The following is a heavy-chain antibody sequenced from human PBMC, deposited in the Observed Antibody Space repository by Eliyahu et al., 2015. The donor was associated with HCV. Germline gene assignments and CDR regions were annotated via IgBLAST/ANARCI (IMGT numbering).Heavy chain of an antibody. J-gene: IGHJ4*02. V-gene: IGHV3-33*01. Sequence: QVQLVESGGGVVQPGRSLRLXCAASGFXXXSYGXHWVRQAPGKGLEWVAVIWYDGSNKYYADSVKGRFTISRDNSKNTLYLQMNSLRAEDTAVYYCARGWEDGYFDYWGQGTLVTVSS. CDR3: ARGWEDGYFDY. D-gene: IGHD1-26*01. CDR1: GFXXXSYG. CDR2: IWYDGSNK.